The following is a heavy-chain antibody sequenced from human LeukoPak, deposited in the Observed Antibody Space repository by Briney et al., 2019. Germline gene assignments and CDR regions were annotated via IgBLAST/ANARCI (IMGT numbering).Heavy chain of an antibody. V-gene: IGHV1-69*13. Sequence: SVKVSCKASGDTFSRYGISWVRQAPGQGLEWMGGIIPLFGMANYAQKFQGRVTITADESTSTVYMELNSLRFEDTAVYYCAREWNYETNGYFFYYWGQGTLVTVSS. CDR1: GDTFSRYG. CDR2: IIPLFGMA. D-gene: IGHD3-22*01. J-gene: IGHJ4*02. CDR3: AREWNYETNGYFFYY.